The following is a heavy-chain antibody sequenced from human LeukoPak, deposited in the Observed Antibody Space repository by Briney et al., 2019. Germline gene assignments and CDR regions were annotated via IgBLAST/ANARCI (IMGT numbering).Heavy chain of an antibody. V-gene: IGHV4-39*07. CDR3: ARGTTVHFDY. CDR1: GGSISSSSYY. J-gene: IGHJ4*02. D-gene: IGHD4-11*01. CDR2: IYYSGST. Sequence: SETLSLTCTVSGGSISSSSYYWGWIRQPPGKGLEWIGSIYYSGSTYYNPSLKSRVTISVDTSNNQFSLKLSSVTAADTAVYYCARGTTVHFDYWGQGTLVTVSS.